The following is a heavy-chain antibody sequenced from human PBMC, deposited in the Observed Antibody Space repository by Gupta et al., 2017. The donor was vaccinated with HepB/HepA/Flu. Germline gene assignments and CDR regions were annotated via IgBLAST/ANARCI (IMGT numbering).Heavy chain of an antibody. J-gene: IGHJ4*02. CDR1: GFTFSSYA. V-gene: IGHV3-30-3*01. CDR3: AREDYGSGSYYKGFDY. D-gene: IGHD3-10*01. CDR2: ISYDGSNK. Sequence: QVQLVESGGGVVQPGRSLRLSCAASGFTFSSYAMHWVRQAPGKGLEWVAVISYDGSNKYYADSVKGRFTISRDNSKNTLYLQMNSLRAEDTAVYYCAREDYGSGSYYKGFDYWGQGTLVTVSS.